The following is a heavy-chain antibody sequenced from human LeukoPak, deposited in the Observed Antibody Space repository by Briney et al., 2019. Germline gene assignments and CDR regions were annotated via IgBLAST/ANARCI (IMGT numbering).Heavy chain of an antibody. J-gene: IGHJ5*02. V-gene: IGHV3-7*01. CDR3: ASSEATVVTPGP. CDR2: IKQDGSEK. D-gene: IGHD4-23*01. Sequence: GGSLRLSCAASGFTFSSYWMSWVRQAPGKGLEWVANIKQDGSEKYYVDSVKGRFTISRDSAKSSLYLQMNSLRAEDTAVYYCASSEATVVTPGPWGQGTLVTVSS. CDR1: GFTFSSYW.